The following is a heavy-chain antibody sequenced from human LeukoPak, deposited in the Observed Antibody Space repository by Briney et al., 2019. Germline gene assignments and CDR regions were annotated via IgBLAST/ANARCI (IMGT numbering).Heavy chain of an antibody. CDR3: ARQPVSWHSKGFLAYFDY. CDR1: GGAISSSSYY. CDR2: IYYSGST. D-gene: IGHD3-3*01. V-gene: IGHV4-39*01. Sequence: SETLSLTCTVSGGAISSSSYYWGWIRQPPGKGLEWIGSIYYSGSTYYNPSLKSRVTISVDTSKNQFSLKLSSVTAADTAVYYCARQPVSWHSKGFLAYFDYWGQGTLVTVSS. J-gene: IGHJ4*02.